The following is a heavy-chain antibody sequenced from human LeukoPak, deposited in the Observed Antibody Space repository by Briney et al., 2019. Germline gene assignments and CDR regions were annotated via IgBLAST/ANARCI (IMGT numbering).Heavy chain of an antibody. D-gene: IGHD3-22*01. CDR2: IYYSGST. J-gene: IGHJ3*02. Sequence: SETLSLTCTVSGGSISSGDYYWSWIRQPPGKGLEWIGYIYYSGSTYYNPSLKSRVTISVDTSKNQFSLKLSSVTAADTAVYYCARDRYDSSGPIDIWGQGTMVTVSS. CDR3: ARDRYDSSGPIDI. V-gene: IGHV4-30-4*01. CDR1: GGSISSGDYY.